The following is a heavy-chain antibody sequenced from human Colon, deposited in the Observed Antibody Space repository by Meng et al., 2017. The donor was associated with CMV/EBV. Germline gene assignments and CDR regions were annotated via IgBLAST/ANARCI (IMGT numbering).Heavy chain of an antibody. D-gene: IGHD3-3*01. Sequence: GESLKISCAASGFTFSLYAMSWVRQAPGKGLEWVSAISGSGGSTYYADSVKGRFTISRDNSKNTLYLQMNSLRAEDTAVYYCAKDRDDFWSGYWGYWGQGTLVTVSS. CDR3: AKDRDDFWSGYWGY. CDR1: GFTFSLYA. J-gene: IGHJ4*02. CDR2: ISGSGGST. V-gene: IGHV3-23*01.